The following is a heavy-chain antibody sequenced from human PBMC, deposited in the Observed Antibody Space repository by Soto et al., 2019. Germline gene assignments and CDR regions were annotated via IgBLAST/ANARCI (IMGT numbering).Heavy chain of an antibody. J-gene: IGHJ4*02. CDR2: ISSSSSYI. Sequence: PGGSLRLSCAASGFTFSSYSMNWVRQAPGKGLEWVSSISSSSSYIYYADSVKGRFTISRDNSKNTLYLQMNSLRAEDTAVYYCARDPPRYDSSGYYYVFDYWGQGTLVTVSS. V-gene: IGHV3-21*01. D-gene: IGHD3-22*01. CDR3: ARDPPRYDSSGYYYVFDY. CDR1: GFTFSSYS.